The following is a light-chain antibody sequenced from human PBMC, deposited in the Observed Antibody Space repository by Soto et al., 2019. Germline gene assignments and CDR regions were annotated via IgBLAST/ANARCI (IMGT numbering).Light chain of an antibody. CDR2: LNSDGSH. Sequence: QLVLTQSPSASASLGASVKLTCTLSSGHNNYAIAWHQQQPDKGPRYLMKLNSDGSHSKGDGIPDRFSGSSSGAERHLTISSLQSEDEAHYYCQTWGTAIHDVVFGGGTKLTVL. V-gene: IGLV4-69*01. CDR3: QTWGTAIHDVV. J-gene: IGLJ2*01. CDR1: SGHNNYA.